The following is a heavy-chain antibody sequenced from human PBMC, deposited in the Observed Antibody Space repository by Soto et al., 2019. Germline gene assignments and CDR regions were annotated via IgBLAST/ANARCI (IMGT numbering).Heavy chain of an antibody. D-gene: IGHD3-16*02. J-gene: IGHJ4*02. V-gene: IGHV3-23*01. CDR3: AKGDGYDYVWGSYRSRYFDY. Sequence: GGSLRLSCAASGFTFSSYAVSWVRQAPGKGLEWVSAISGSGGSTYYADSVKGRFTISRDNSKNTLYLQMNSLRAEDTAVYYCAKGDGYDYVWGSYRSRYFDYWGQGTLVTVSS. CDR2: ISGSGGST. CDR1: GFTFSSYA.